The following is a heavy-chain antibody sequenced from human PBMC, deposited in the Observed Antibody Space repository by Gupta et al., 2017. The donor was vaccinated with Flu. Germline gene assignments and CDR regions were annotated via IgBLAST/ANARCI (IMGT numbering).Heavy chain of an antibody. Sequence: EVQLVESGGGLVQPGGSLRLSCAASGFTFSSYEMNWVRQAPGKGLEWVSYISSSGSTIYYADSVKGRFTIPRDNAKNSLYLQMNSLRAEDTAVYYCARGQFSGSYYFSYWGQGTLVTVSS. J-gene: IGHJ4*02. V-gene: IGHV3-48*03. CDR1: GFTFSSYE. D-gene: IGHD1-26*01. CDR3: ARGQFSGSYYFSY. CDR2: ISSSGSTI.